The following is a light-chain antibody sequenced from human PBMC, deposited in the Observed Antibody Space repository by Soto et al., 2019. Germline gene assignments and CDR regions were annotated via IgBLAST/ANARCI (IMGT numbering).Light chain of an antibody. CDR2: GAS. V-gene: IGKV3-20*01. CDR1: QSVSSSY. CDR3: QQYGSSPWT. Sequence: IVFTQSTGTLYLSPGERATLSCRASQSVSSSYLAWYQQKPGQAPRLLIYGASSRATGIPDRFSGSGSGTDFTLTISRLEPEDFAVYYCQQYGSSPWTFGQGTKVDIK. J-gene: IGKJ1*01.